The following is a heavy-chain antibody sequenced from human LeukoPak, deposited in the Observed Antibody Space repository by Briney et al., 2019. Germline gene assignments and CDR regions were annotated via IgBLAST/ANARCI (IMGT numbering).Heavy chain of an antibody. CDR1: GFTFSSYS. CDR3: IRYGYNLLEYSQH. J-gene: IGHJ1*01. D-gene: IGHD5-24*01. V-gene: IGHV3-48*01. Sequence: PGGSLRLSCAASGFTFSSYSMNWVRQAPGKGLEWVSYISSSSSTIYYADSVKGRFTISRDNAKNSLYLQMNSLKTEDTAMYYCIRYGYNLLEYSQHWGQGTLVTVSP. CDR2: ISSSSSTI.